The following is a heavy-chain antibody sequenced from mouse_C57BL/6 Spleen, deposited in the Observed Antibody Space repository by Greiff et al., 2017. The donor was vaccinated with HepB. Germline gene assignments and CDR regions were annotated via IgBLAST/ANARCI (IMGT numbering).Heavy chain of an antibody. CDR1: GYTFTSYW. CDR2: IDPSDSET. D-gene: IGHD1-1*01. Sequence: QVQLQQPGAELVRPGSSVKLSCKASGYTFTSYWMHWVKQRPIQGLEWIGNIDPSDSETHYNQKFKDKATLTVDKSSSTAYMQLSSLTSEDSAVYYCARGDYGSSWGYWGQGTTLTVSS. CDR3: ARGDYGSSWGY. J-gene: IGHJ2*01. V-gene: IGHV1-52*01.